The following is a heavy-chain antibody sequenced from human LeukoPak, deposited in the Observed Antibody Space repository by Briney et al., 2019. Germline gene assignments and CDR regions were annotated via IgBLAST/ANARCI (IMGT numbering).Heavy chain of an antibody. J-gene: IGHJ4*02. CDR1: GGSISSGGYY. CDR3: ARDDSSGYHDY. D-gene: IGHD3-22*01. CDR2: VYYSGST. Sequence: PSQTLSLTCTVSGGSISSGGYYWSWIRQHPGKGLEWIGYVYYSGSTYYNPSLKSRVTISVDTSKNQFSLKLSSVTAADTAVYYCARDDSSGYHDYWGQGTLVTVSS. V-gene: IGHV4-31*03.